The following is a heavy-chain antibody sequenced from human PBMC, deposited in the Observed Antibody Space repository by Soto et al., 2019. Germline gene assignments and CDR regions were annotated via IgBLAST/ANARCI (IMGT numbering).Heavy chain of an antibody. CDR3: ASAGEADYYYDYGMDG. D-gene: IGHD2-21*01. CDR1: GYTFTSYY. Sequence: QVQLVQSGAEVKKPGASVKVSCKASGYTFTSYYMHWVRQAPGQGLEWMGIINPSGGSTSYAQKWQGRVTMTRDAYTSTVYMELSSLRSEDTAVDYCASAGEADYYYDYGMDGWGHGTTGTVS. V-gene: IGHV1-46*04. CDR2: INPSGGST. J-gene: IGHJ6*02.